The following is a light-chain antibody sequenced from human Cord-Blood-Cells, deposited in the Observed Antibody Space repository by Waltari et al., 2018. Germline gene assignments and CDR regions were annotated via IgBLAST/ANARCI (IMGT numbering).Light chain of an antibody. CDR2: DAS. Sequence: EIVLTQSPATLSLSPGERATLSCRASQSVSSYLAWYQPKPGQAPRLLIYDASNRATGIPARFSGSESGTDFTLTISSLEPEDFAVYYCQQRSNWPPWTFGPGTKVDIK. CDR1: QSVSSY. CDR3: QQRSNWPPWT. J-gene: IGKJ3*01. V-gene: IGKV3-11*01.